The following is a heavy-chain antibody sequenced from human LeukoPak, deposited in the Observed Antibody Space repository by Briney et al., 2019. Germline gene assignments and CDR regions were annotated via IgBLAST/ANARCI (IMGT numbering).Heavy chain of an antibody. D-gene: IGHD3-10*02. J-gene: IGHJ4*02. CDR1: GGSFSGYY. Sequence: PSETLSLTCAVYGGSFSGYYWSWIRQPPGKGLEWIGEINHSGSTNYNPSLKSRVTISVDTSKNQFSLKLSSVTAADTAVYYCARHGTMFNPVGYFDYWGQGTLVTVSS. V-gene: IGHV4-34*01. CDR3: ARHGTMFNPVGYFDY. CDR2: INHSGST.